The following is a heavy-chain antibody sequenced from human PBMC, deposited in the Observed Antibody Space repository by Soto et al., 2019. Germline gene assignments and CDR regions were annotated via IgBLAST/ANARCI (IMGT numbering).Heavy chain of an antibody. J-gene: IGHJ4*02. CDR1: GFTFSSYG. Sequence: PGGSLRLSCAASGFTFSSYGMHWVRQSPGKGLEWVAVISYDGSNKYYADSVKGRFTISRDNSKNTLYLQMNSLRAEDTAVYYCAKDQGSIAARNLDYWGQGTLVTVSS. CDR3: AKDQGSIAARNLDY. V-gene: IGHV3-30*18. CDR2: ISYDGSNK. D-gene: IGHD6-6*01.